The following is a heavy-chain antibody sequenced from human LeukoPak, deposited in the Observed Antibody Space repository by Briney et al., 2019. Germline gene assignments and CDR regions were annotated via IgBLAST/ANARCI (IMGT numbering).Heavy chain of an antibody. V-gene: IGHV1-46*01. J-gene: IGHJ4*02. Sequence: ASVKVSCKASGYTFTSYYMHWVRQAPGQGLEWMGIINPSGGITSYAQKFQGRVTMTRDTSTSTVYMELSSLRSEDTAVYYCARGPSYYYDSSGYDSPFDYWGQGTLVTVSS. D-gene: IGHD3-22*01. CDR1: GYTFTSYY. CDR3: ARGPSYYYDSSGYDSPFDY. CDR2: INPSGGIT.